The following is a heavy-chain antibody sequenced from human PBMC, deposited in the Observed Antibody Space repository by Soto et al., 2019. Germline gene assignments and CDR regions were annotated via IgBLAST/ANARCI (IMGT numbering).Heavy chain of an antibody. Sequence: QVQLQESGPGLVKPSETLSLSCTVSGGSINSYYWSWIRQSPGKRMEWIGYVHHSWGSSYNPSLQSRVAISLYTAKSQFSLKVTSVTATDTAVYYCARQGFGPLHGLVDVWGQGTTVTVSS. CDR1: GGSINSYY. J-gene: IGHJ6*02. CDR2: VHHSWGS. CDR3: ARQGFGPLHGLVDV. V-gene: IGHV4-59*08. D-gene: IGHD3-10*01.